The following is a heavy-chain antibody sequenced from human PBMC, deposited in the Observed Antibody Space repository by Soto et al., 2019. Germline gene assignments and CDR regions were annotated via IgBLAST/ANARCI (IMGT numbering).Heavy chain of an antibody. V-gene: IGHV3-74*01. Sequence: EVQLVESGGGLVQPGGSLRLSCAASGFTFSTYWMHWVRQVPGKGLVWVSRINSDGITTDYTDSVKGRFTISRDNAKNTLYLQMNNLRAEDTALYYCALFGVLIYPEAWGQGTLVTVSS. CDR2: INSDGITT. D-gene: IGHD3-3*01. CDR3: ALFGVLIYPEA. J-gene: IGHJ5*02. CDR1: GFTFSTYW.